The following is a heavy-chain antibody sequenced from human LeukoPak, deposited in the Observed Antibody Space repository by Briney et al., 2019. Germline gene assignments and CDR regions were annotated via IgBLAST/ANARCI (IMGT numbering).Heavy chain of an antibody. V-gene: IGHV6-1*01. CDR2: TYYRSKWYN. Sequence: SQTLSLTCAISGDSVSSNSAAWNWIRQSPSRGLEWLGRTYYRSKWYNDYAVSVKSRITINPDTSKNQFSLQLNSVTPEDTAVYYCARESWYYYDSSGRATTLYYYYYYMDVWGKGTTVTVSS. CDR1: GDSVSSNSAA. CDR3: ARESWYYYDSSGRATTLYYYYYYMDV. D-gene: IGHD3-22*01. J-gene: IGHJ6*03.